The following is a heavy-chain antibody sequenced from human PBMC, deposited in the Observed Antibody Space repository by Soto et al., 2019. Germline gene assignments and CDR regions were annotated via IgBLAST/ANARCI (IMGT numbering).Heavy chain of an antibody. J-gene: IGHJ4*02. D-gene: IGHD3-22*01. V-gene: IGHV4-59*08. CDR3: ASSSGYYDSSGSSRLDY. CDR2: IYYSGST. CDR1: GGSISSYY. Sequence: PSETLSLTCTVSGGSISSYYWSWIRQPPGKGLEWIGYIYYSGSTNYNPSLKSRVTISVDTSKNQFSLKLSSVTAADTAVYYCASSSGYYDSSGSSRLDYWGQGTLVTVSS.